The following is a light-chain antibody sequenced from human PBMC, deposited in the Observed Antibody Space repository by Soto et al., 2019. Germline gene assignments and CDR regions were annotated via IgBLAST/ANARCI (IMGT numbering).Light chain of an antibody. Sequence: EIVMTQSPATLSVSPGERATLSCRASQSVTSNFAWYQQKPGQAPRLLIYDASTRATGIPARFSGSGSGTEFTLTISSLQSEDFATYYCQQPNSYPRFGQGTRLETK. CDR1: QSVTSN. J-gene: IGKJ5*01. CDR2: DAS. CDR3: QQPNSYPR. V-gene: IGKV3-15*01.